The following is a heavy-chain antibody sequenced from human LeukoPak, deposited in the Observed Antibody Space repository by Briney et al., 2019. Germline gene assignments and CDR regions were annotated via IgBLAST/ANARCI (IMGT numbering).Heavy chain of an antibody. CDR1: GYTFTRYG. J-gene: IGHJ4*02. V-gene: IGHV1-18*01. CDR3: ARDASLIAVAAFY. Sequence: ASVKVSCKASGYTFTRYGITWVRQAPGQGLEWMGWISVYNGNTNYAQKIQGRVTMTTDTSTSTAYMELRSLRSDDTAVYYCARDASLIAVAAFYWGQGTLVTVSS. CDR2: ISVYNGNT. D-gene: IGHD6-13*01.